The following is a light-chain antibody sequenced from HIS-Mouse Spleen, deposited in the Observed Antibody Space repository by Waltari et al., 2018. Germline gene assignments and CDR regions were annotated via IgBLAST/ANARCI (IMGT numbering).Light chain of an antibody. J-gene: IGKJ1*01. V-gene: IGKV4-1*01. CDR3: QQYYSTLWT. CDR1: ESVFYSSNNKNY. CDR2: WAS. Sequence: DIVMTQSPDSLAVSLGERATINCKSSESVFYSSNNKNYLAWYQQKPGKPPKLLIYWASTRESGVPDRFSGSGSGTDFTLTISSLQAEDVAVYYCQQYYSTLWTFGQGTKVEIK.